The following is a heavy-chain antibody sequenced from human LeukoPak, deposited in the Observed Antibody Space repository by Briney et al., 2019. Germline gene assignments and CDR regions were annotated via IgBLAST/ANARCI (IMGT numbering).Heavy chain of an antibody. CDR1: GFTFSSYI. CDR2: ISTTGTI. V-gene: IGHV3-48*04. Sequence: PGGSLRLSCAASGFTFSSYIMNWVRQAPGKGLEWVSYISTTGTIYYADSVEGRFTISRDNAKNSLYLQMNSLRSDDTAVYYCARQPSSHRAFDIWGQGTMVTVSS. J-gene: IGHJ3*02. CDR3: ARQPSSHRAFDI. D-gene: IGHD6-13*01.